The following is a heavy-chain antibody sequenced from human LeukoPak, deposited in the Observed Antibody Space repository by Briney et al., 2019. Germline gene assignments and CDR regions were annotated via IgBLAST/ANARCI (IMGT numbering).Heavy chain of an antibody. CDR3: ARQITVTRPEGPFDY. J-gene: IGHJ4*02. CDR1: GYSLSSGYY. CDR2: IYHSGST. Sequence: SETLSLTCVVSGYSLSSGYYWGLIRQPPGKGPGWSGSIYHSGSTYYNPSLRSRVAISLDRSMHQCSLNLRALTAAHTAVYYCARQITVTRPEGPFDYWGQGPLVPVPS. D-gene: IGHD4-17*01. V-gene: IGHV4-38-2*01.